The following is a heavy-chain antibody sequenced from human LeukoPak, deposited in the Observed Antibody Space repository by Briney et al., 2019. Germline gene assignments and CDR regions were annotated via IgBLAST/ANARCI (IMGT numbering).Heavy chain of an antibody. CDR1: GFTFSNYA. J-gene: IGHJ4*02. CDR2: ISSSGSMT. V-gene: IGHV3-23*01. Sequence: GGSLRLSCAASGFTFSNYAMSWVRQAPGKRLEWVSGISSSGSMTYYADSVKGRFTISRDNSRNTLHLQMNSLRAEDTAVYYCAKDTEGDGYNSGDWGQGTLVTVSS. D-gene: IGHD5-24*01. CDR3: AKDTEGDGYNSGD.